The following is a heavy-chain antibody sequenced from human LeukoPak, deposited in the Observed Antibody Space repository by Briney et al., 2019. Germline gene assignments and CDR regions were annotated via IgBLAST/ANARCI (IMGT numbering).Heavy chain of an antibody. Sequence: SETLSLTCTVSGGSISSYYWSWIRQPPGKGLEWVGSMYYSGSTNYKPSLKSRVTISVDTSKNQFSLKLSSVTAADTAVYYCARHAYYYDRSGSYEAFDIWGQGTMVTVSS. J-gene: IGHJ3*02. D-gene: IGHD3-22*01. CDR2: MYYSGST. CDR3: ARHAYYYDRSGSYEAFDI. V-gene: IGHV4-59*08. CDR1: GGSISSYY.